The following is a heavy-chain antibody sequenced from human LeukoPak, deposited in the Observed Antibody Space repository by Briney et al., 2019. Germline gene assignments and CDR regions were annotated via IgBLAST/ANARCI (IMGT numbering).Heavy chain of an antibody. Sequence: ASVKVSCKASGYTFTGYYMDWVRQAPGQGLEWMGWINPNSGGTNYAQKFQGRVTMTRDTSNSTAYMELSRLRSDDTAVYYCASIMEWVVEIVATMREFDYWGQGTLVTVSS. V-gene: IGHV1-2*02. J-gene: IGHJ4*02. CDR3: ASIMEWVVEIVATMREFDY. CDR1: GYTFTGYY. CDR2: INPNSGGT. D-gene: IGHD5-12*01.